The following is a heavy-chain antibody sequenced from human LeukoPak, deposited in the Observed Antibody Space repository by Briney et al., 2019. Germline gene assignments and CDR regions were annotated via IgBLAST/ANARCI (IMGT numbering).Heavy chain of an antibody. CDR3: ARDSSSWDAFDI. J-gene: IGHJ3*02. CDR1: GFTVSSNY. V-gene: IGHV3-66*01. Sequence: PGGSLRLSCAASGFTVSSNYMSWVRQAPGKGLEWVSVIYSGGSTYYADSVKGRFTISRDNSKNTLYPQMNSLRAEDTAVYYCARDSSSWDAFDIWGQGTMVTVSS. CDR2: IYSGGST. D-gene: IGHD6-13*01.